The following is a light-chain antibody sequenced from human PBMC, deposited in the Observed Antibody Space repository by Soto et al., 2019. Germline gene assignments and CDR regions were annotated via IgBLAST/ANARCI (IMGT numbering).Light chain of an antibody. CDR2: GAS. CDR3: QQYASSPLT. V-gene: IGKV3-20*01. Sequence: EIVLTQSPGTLSLSPGERATLSCRASQSVGRNYLARYQQKLGQAPRLLIHGASSRATGIPDRFSGSGSGTDFILTISRVEPEDFAVYYCQQYASSPLTFGGGNKVEIK. J-gene: IGKJ4*01. CDR1: QSVGRNY.